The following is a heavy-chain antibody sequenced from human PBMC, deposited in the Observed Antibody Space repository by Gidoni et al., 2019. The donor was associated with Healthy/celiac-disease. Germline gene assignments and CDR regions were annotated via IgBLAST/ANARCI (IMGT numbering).Heavy chain of an antibody. J-gene: IGHJ6*02. CDR2: IKSKTDGGTT. CDR1: GFTFSNAW. Sequence: EVQLVESGGGLAKPGGSLRLSCAASGFTFSNAWMSWVRQAPGKGLEWVRRIKSKTDGGTTDYAAPVKGSFTISRDDSKNTLYLQMNSLKPEDAAVYYCTTEDPRHYYGMDVWGQGTTVTVSS. V-gene: IGHV3-15*01. CDR3: TTEDPRHYYGMDV.